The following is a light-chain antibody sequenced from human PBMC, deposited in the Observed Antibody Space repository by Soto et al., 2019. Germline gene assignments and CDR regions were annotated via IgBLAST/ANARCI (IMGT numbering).Light chain of an antibody. J-gene: IGKJ4*01. CDR3: QQYDNWPLT. CDR2: GAS. Sequence: EIVMTNSPATLSVSRGEIATLSCRASQSLSSNLAWYQQKPGQAPRLLIYGASTRATGIPARFSGSGSGTEFTLTISSLQSEDFAVYYCQQYDNWPLTFGGATKVDIK. CDR1: QSLSSN. V-gene: IGKV3-15*01.